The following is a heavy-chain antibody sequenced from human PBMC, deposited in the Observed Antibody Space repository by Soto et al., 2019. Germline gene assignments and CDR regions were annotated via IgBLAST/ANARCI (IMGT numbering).Heavy chain of an antibody. J-gene: IGHJ6*02. Sequence: EVQLSESGGGLVQPGESLRLSCAASGFTFSTHAMTWVRQGPGKGLGWVSSISASGGSTYYADSVRGRFTISRDNSKNTLYLQMNSLRAEDTAVYYCANGPTIFGVVTSHSYYYGMDVWGQGTTVTVSS. CDR3: ANGPTIFGVVTSHSYYYGMDV. V-gene: IGHV3-23*01. D-gene: IGHD3-3*01. CDR2: ISASGGST. CDR1: GFTFSTHA.